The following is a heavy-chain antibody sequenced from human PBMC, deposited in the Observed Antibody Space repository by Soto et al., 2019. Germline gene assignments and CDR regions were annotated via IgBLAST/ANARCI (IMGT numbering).Heavy chain of an antibody. J-gene: IGHJ4*02. V-gene: IGHV4-39*01. CDR1: GDSISISSYY. Sequence: QLQLQESGPGLVKPSETLSLTCSVSGDSISISSYYWGWVRQPPGKGLEWIGSIHYGGSTHYNPSLQSRVTISGDASKKQFSLKLGSVTAADTAMYYCASTKDETLYFDYWGQGNLVTVSS. D-gene: IGHD2-15*01. CDR2: IHYGGST. CDR3: ASTKDETLYFDY.